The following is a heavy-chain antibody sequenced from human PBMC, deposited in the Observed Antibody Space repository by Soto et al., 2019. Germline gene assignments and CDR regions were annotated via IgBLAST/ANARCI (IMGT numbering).Heavy chain of an antibody. CDR3: AKDLNYYDTSGYLEGTEY. V-gene: IGHV3-30*18. CDR2: ISYDGSDK. CDR1: EFTFSSYG. Sequence: GGSLRLSCAASEFTFSSYGMHLVLHSPCKLLEWVSLISYDGSDKYSAGSVKGRFTISRDNSKNTVYLQMNSLRAEDTAIYYCAKDLNYYDTSGYLEGTEYWGQGTLVTVSS. J-gene: IGHJ4*02. D-gene: IGHD3-22*01.